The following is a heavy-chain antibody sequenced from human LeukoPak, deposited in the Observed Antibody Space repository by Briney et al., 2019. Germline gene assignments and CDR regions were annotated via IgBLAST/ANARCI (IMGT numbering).Heavy chain of an antibody. Sequence: KPSETLSLTCTVSGGSISSSSYYWGWIRQPPGKGLEWIGSIYYSGSTYYNPSLKSRVTISVDTSKNQFSLKLSSVTAADTAVYYCARSNPLYSSSWYRVNWFDPWGQGTLVTVSS. CDR1: GGSISSSSYY. CDR2: IYYSGST. CDR3: ARSNPLYSSSWYRVNWFDP. J-gene: IGHJ5*02. D-gene: IGHD6-13*01. V-gene: IGHV4-39*01.